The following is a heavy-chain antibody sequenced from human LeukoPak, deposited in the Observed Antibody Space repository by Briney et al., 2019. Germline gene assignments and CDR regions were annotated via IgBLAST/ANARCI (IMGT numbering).Heavy chain of an antibody. Sequence: GGSLRLSCVASGFTFSRYGMHWVRQAPGKGLEWVAFIPYHENMEYYADSVKGRFTASRDESKNTAYLEMNRLTPEDTAVYYCVRTGLLKNWFDPWGQGTQVTVSS. CDR1: GFTFSRYG. CDR3: VRTGLLKNWFDP. J-gene: IGHJ5*02. V-gene: IGHV3-30*02. D-gene: IGHD1-1*01. CDR2: IPYHENME.